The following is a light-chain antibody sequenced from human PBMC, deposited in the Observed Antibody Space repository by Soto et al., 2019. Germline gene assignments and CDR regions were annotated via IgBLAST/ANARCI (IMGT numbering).Light chain of an antibody. J-gene: IGKJ4*01. CDR1: QSVSSN. V-gene: IGKV3-15*01. Sequence: EIVMTQSPATLSVSPGERATLSCRASQSVSSNLAWYQQKPGQAPRLLIYCASTRATNIPGRFSGSGSGTEFTLTISSLQSEDSAVYYCQQYNNWPPLTFGGGTKVEIK. CDR3: QQYNNWPPLT. CDR2: CAS.